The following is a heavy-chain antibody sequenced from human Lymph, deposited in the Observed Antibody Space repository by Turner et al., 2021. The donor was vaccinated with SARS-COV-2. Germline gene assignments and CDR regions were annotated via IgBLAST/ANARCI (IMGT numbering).Heavy chain of an antibody. D-gene: IGHD3-10*01. CDR3: ARDFREGAFDI. J-gene: IGHJ3*02. CDR1: GITVSSNY. V-gene: IGHV3-66*01. CDR2: GYAGGST. Sequence: EVQLVESGGGLVRPGGSLRPPCAASGITVSSNYMSWVRQAPGKGVEGVAVGYAGGSTFYADSVKGRFTISRDKSKNTLYLQMNRLRAEDTAVYYCARDFREGAFDIWGQGTMVTISS.